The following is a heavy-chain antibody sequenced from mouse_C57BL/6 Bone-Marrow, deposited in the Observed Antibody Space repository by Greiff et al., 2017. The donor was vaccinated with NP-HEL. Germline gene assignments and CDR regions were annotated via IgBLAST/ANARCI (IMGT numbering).Heavy chain of an antibody. CDR3: ARDQWLLPYFDY. CDR2: ISDGGSYT. CDR1: GFTFSSYA. J-gene: IGHJ2*01. V-gene: IGHV5-4*01. Sequence: VKLQESGGGLVKPGGSLKLSCAASGFTFSSYAMSWVRQTPEKRLEWVATISDGGSYTYYPDNVKGRFTISRDNAKNNLYLQMSHLKSEDTAMYYCARDQWLLPYFDYWGQGTTLTVSS. D-gene: IGHD2-3*01.